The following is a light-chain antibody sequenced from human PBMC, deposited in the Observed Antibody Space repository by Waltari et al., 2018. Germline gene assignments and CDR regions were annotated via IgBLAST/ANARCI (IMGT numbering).Light chain of an antibody. CDR1: QSIGSN. J-gene: IGKJ1*01. CDR3: QQYNNWPET. V-gene: IGKV3-15*01. Sequence: DIVMTQSPATLSVSPGERATLSCRASQSIGSNLPWSQHKPGQAPRFLIYGASTRATGIPVRFSGSGSGTEFTLTISSLQSADFAVYFCQQYNNWPETFGQGTKVEIK. CDR2: GAS.